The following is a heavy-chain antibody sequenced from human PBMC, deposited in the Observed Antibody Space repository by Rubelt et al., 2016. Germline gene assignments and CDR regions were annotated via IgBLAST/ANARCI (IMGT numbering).Heavy chain of an antibody. D-gene: IGHD3-22*01. CDR2: VSYDGRKQ. Sequence: VQLLESGGGWVQPGGSLRVSCAASGFTFSAYGMHWVRQAPGKGLEWVAVVSYDGRKQYYADSVKGRFTISKDNAKKSLYLQMNSLRAEETAVYYCARDSSGKGDYFDYWGQGTLVTVSS. CDR1: GFTFSAYG. J-gene: IGHJ4*02. CDR3: ARDSSGKGDYFDY. V-gene: IGHV3-30*03.